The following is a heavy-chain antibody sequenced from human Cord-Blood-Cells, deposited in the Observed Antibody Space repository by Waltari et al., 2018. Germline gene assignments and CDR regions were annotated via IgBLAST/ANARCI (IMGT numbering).Heavy chain of an antibody. J-gene: IGHJ4*02. Sequence: QLQLQESGPGLVKPSETLSLTCTVSGGSISSSSYYWGWICQPPGKGLEWIGSFYFSGSADYSPALKCRVTISVDTSKNQFSLKLSSVTAADTAVYYCARPGYYDSSGYYFDYWGQGTLVTVSS. D-gene: IGHD3-22*01. CDR3: ARPGYYDSSGYYFDY. CDR1: GGSISSSSYY. CDR2: FYFSGSA. V-gene: IGHV4-39*07.